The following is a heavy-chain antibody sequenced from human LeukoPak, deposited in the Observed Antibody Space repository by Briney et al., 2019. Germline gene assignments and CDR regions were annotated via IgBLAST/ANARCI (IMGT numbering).Heavy chain of an antibody. Sequence: GGSLRLSCAASGFTFSSYSMNWVRQAPGKGLEWVSYISSSSSTIYYADSVKGLFTTSRDNAKNSLYLQMNSLRAEDTAVYYCARVYRRYFDYWGQGTLVTVSS. CDR1: GFTFSSYS. D-gene: IGHD1-14*01. CDR3: ARVYRRYFDY. V-gene: IGHV3-48*01. CDR2: ISSSSSTI. J-gene: IGHJ4*02.